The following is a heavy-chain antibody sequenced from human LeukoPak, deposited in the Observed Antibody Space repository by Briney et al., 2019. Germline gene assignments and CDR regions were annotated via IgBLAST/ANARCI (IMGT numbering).Heavy chain of an antibody. J-gene: IGHJ3*02. D-gene: IGHD3-22*01. Sequence: SETLSLTCIVSGGSISSYYWSWVRQPAGKGLEWIGRIYTSGSNNYNPSLKSRVTMSVDTSKNQFSLKLSSVTAADTAVYYCARESPGMIVVADAFDIWGQGTMVTVSS. CDR3: ARESPGMIVVADAFDI. CDR1: GGSISSYY. CDR2: IYTSGSN. V-gene: IGHV4-4*07.